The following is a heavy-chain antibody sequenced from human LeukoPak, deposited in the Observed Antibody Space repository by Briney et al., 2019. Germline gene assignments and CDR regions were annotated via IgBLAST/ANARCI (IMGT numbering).Heavy chain of an antibody. CDR2: IYYSGST. CDR1: GGSIGSYY. V-gene: IGHV4-59*08. J-gene: IGHJ6*02. CDR3: ARHGIRAGAPYYYGMDV. Sequence: SETLSPTCTVSGGSIGSYYWSWIRQPPGKGLEWIGYIYYSGSTNYNPSLKSRVTISVDTSKNQFSLKLSSVTAADTAVYYCARHGIRAGAPYYYGMDVWGQGTTVTVSS. D-gene: IGHD6-19*01.